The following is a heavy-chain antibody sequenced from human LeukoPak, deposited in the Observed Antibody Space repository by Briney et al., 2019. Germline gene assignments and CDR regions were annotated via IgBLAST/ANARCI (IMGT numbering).Heavy chain of an antibody. V-gene: IGHV4-59*11. D-gene: IGHD6-6*01. CDR2: ITGSIYFSGST. J-gene: IGHJ4*02. CDR1: GGSISSHY. Sequence: SETLSLTCTVSGGSISSHYWAWIRQPPGKGLEWIGYITGSIYFSGSTSYDPSLESRVTISVDTSKNQFSLKLTSVTAADTAVYYCASDFSSSSGFDYWGQGTLVTVSS. CDR3: ASDFSSSSGFDY.